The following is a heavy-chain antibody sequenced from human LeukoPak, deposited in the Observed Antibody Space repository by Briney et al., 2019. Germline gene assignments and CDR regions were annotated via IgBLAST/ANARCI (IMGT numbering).Heavy chain of an antibody. J-gene: IGHJ3*02. CDR3: ARSPYSESYYGDAFDI. D-gene: IGHD1-26*01. CDR2: ISDSSTTI. V-gene: IGHV3-48*04. Sequence: GGSLRLSCAASGFTFSSYGMNWVRQAPGKGLEWVSYISDSSTTIYYADSVKGRFTISRDNAKNSLYLQMNSLRAEDTAVYYCARSPYSESYYGDAFDIWGQGTLVTVSS. CDR1: GFTFSSYG.